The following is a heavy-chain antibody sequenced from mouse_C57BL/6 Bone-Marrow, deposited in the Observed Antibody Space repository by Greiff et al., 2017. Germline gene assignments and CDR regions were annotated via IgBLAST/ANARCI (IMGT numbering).Heavy chain of an antibody. V-gene: IGHV1-53*01. D-gene: IGHD1-1*02. J-gene: IGHJ4*01. CDR3: ARGNDSCWLLWAMDY. Sequence: QVQLQQPGTELVKPGASVKLSCKASGYTFTSYWMHWVKQRPGQGLEWIGNINPSNGGTNYNEKFKSKSTLTVDKSSSTAYMQLSSLTSKDSAVYDGARGNDSCWLLWAMDYWDQGTSVTVSS. CDR1: GYTFTSYW. CDR2: INPSNGGT.